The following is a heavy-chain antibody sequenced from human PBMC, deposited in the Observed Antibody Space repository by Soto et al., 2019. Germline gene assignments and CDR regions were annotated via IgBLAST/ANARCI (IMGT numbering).Heavy chain of an antibody. CDR1: VYSFTSYW. V-gene: IGHV5-10-1*01. Sequence: PRESLKISCKGSVYSFTSYWISWVRQMPGKGLEWMGRIDPSDSYTNYSPSFQGHVTISADKSISTAYLQWSSLRASDTAMYYCARHLAAAGNFDYWGQGTLVTVSS. D-gene: IGHD6-13*01. CDR2: IDPSDSYT. CDR3: ARHLAAAGNFDY. J-gene: IGHJ4*02.